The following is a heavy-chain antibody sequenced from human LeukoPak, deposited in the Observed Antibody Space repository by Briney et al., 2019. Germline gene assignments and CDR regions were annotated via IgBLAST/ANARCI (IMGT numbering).Heavy chain of an antibody. CDR3: ARGLTYYHFWSGPRASRSSYYYYMDV. D-gene: IGHD3-3*01. V-gene: IGHV4-31*03. CDR2: IYYSGST. CDR1: GGSISSGGYC. Sequence: SQTLSLTCTVSGGSISSGGYCWGWLRQHPGKGLEWIVYIYYSGSTYYNPSLKSRVTISVYKSKNQFSLKLSSVTAADTAVYYCARGLTYYHFWSGPRASRSSYYYYMDVWGKGTTVTVSS. J-gene: IGHJ6*03.